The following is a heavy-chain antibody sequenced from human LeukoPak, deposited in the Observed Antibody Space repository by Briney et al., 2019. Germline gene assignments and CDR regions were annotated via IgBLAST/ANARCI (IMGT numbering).Heavy chain of an antibody. J-gene: IGHJ4*02. CDR2: MNPNSGNT. CDR1: GYTFTSYD. Sequence: ASVTVSCKASGYTFTSYDINWVRQATGQGLEWMGWMNPNSGNTGYAQKFQGRVTITRNTSISTAYMELSSLRSEDTAVYYCARARCSSTSCYAHWFDYWGQGTLVTVSS. D-gene: IGHD2-2*01. V-gene: IGHV1-8*03. CDR3: ARARCSSTSCYAHWFDY.